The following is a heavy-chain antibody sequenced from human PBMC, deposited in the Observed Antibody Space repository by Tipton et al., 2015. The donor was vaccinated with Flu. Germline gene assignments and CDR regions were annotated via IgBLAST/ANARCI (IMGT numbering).Heavy chain of an antibody. CDR3: ARHGKDTGDYLASFDI. CDR2: MYYSGST. CDR1: GGSISSSSFY. D-gene: IGHD7-27*01. Sequence: TLSLTCTISGGSISSSSFYWGWIRQSPGKGLEWIGSMYYSGSTYYNPSLKSRVTISVDTSKNQFSLKLHSVTAADTAVYYCARHGKDTGDYLASFDIWGQGTMVTVSS. V-gene: IGHV4-39*01. J-gene: IGHJ3*02.